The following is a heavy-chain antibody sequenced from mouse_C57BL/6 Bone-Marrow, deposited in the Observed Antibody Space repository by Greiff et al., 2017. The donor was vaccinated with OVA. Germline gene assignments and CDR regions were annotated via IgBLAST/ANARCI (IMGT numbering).Heavy chain of an antibody. CDR3: ARKGSYAGFAD. CDR1: GYAFSSYG. Sequence: QVQLQQSGAELVKPGASVKISCKASGYAFSSYGMNWVKQRPGKGLEWIGQIYPGDGDTNYNGKFKGKATLTADKSSSTAYMQLSSLTSEDAAVYFCARKGSYAGFADWGQGTLVTVSA. V-gene: IGHV1-80*01. J-gene: IGHJ3*01. D-gene: IGHD1-1*02. CDR2: IYPGDGDT.